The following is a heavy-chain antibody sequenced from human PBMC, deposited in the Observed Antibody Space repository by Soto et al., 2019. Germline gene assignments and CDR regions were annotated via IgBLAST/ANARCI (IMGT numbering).Heavy chain of an antibody. J-gene: IGHJ6*03. D-gene: IGHD2-15*01. CDR1: GFTFSSYD. CDR2: IGTAGDT. Sequence: EVQLVESGGGLVQPGGSLRLSCAASGFTFSSYDMHWVRQATGKGLEWVSAIGTAGDTYYPGSVKGRFTISRENAKNSLYLQMNSLRAGDTAVYYCARAQLGYCSGGSCRTYYYYYMDVWGKGTTVTVSS. CDR3: ARAQLGYCSGGSCRTYYYYYMDV. V-gene: IGHV3-13*01.